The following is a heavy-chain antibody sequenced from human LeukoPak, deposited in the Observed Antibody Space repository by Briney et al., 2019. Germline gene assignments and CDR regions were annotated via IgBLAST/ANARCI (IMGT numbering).Heavy chain of an antibody. D-gene: IGHD6-6*01. J-gene: IGHJ4*02. CDR3: ARGSIAARPKYYFDY. CDR1: GFTFSDYY. Sequence: GGSLRLSCAASGFTFSDYYMSWIRQAPGKGLEWVSYISSSGSTIYYADSVKGRFTISRDNAKNSLYLQMNSLRAEDTAVYYCARGSIAARPKYYFDYRGQGTLVTVSS. CDR2: ISSSGSTI. V-gene: IGHV3-11*04.